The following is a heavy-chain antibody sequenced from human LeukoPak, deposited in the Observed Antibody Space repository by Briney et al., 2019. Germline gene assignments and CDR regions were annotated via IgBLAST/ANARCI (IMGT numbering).Heavy chain of an antibody. CDR3: ARGSWWFGEFRSISYYFDY. V-gene: IGHV1-69*01. J-gene: IGHJ4*02. CDR1: GGTFSSYA. Sequence: GASVKVSCKASGGTFSSYAISWVRQAPGQGLEWMGGIIPIFGTANYAQKFQGRVTITADESTSTAYMELSSLRSEDTAVYYCARGSWWFGEFRSISYYFDYWGQGTLVTVSS. CDR2: IIPIFGTA. D-gene: IGHD3-10*01.